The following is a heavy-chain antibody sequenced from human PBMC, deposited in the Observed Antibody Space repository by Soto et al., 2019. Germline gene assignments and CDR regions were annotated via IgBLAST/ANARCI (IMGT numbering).Heavy chain of an antibody. CDR2: IYYSGST. V-gene: IGHV4-30-4*08. J-gene: IGHJ5*02. D-gene: IGHD2-21*02. Sequence: PSETLSLTCTVSGGSITSGGYYWSWIRQPPGKGLEWIGYIYYSGSTNYNPSLKSRVTISVDTSKNQFSLKLSSVTAADTAVYYCARAMVVTQNWFDPWGQGTLVTVSS. CDR1: GGSITSGGYY. CDR3: ARAMVVTQNWFDP.